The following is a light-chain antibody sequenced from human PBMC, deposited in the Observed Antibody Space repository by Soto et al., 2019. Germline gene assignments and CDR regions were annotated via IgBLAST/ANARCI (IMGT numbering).Light chain of an antibody. J-gene: IGKJ2*01. V-gene: IGKV4-1*01. CDR2: WAS. Sequence: DIVMTQSPDSLAVSLGERATINCKSSQSILYNSNNKNYLAWYQQKSGQPPKLLIYWASTRESGVPDRFGGSGSGTDFTLTISSLQAEDVAVYYCLQYYNSPYTFGRGTKLEMK. CDR1: QSILYNSNNKNY. CDR3: LQYYNSPYT.